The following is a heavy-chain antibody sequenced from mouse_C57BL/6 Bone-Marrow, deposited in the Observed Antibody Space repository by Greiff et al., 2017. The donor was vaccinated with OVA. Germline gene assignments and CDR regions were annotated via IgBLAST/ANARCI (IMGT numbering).Heavy chain of an antibody. D-gene: IGHD2-5*01. Sequence: QVQLKQSGAELVRPGASVTLSCKASGFTFTDYEMHWVKQTPVHGLEWIGAIDPETGGTAYYQKFKGKAILTADKSSSTAYMELRSQTSEDSAVYYYTRGYSNYYAMDYWGQGTSVTVSS. J-gene: IGHJ4*01. V-gene: IGHV1-15*01. CDR3: TRGYSNYYAMDY. CDR1: GFTFTDYE. CDR2: IDPETGGT.